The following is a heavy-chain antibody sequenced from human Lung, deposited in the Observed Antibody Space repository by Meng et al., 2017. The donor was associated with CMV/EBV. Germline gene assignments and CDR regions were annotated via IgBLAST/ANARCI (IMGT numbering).Heavy chain of an antibody. D-gene: IGHD4-17*01. CDR3: ARCLMTTVTTLGY. CDR1: GCTYSTYG. V-gene: IGHV1-69*05. J-gene: IGHJ4*02. CDR2: IITLFGTP. Sequence: SVKVSCKASGCTYSTYGIRWVRQAPGQGLEWMGGIITLFGTPNYAQRFQGRVTITTDKSTSTTYMELRSLRSEDTAVYYCARCLMTTVTTLGYWGQGTLVTVSS.